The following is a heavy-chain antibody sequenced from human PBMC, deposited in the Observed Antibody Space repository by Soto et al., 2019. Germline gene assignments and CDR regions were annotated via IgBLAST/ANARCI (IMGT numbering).Heavy chain of an antibody. CDR3: AKERSDHRIAAAAIDY. V-gene: IGHV3-23*01. D-gene: IGHD6-25*01. CDR2: ISGSGDSA. J-gene: IGHJ4*02. CDR1: GFTFSIYA. Sequence: GSLRLSCAASGFTFSIYAMSWVRQAPGKGLEWVSSISGSGDSAYYADSVKGRFTISRDNSKNTLYLQINSLRAEDTAVYYCAKERSDHRIAAAAIDYWGQGAQV.